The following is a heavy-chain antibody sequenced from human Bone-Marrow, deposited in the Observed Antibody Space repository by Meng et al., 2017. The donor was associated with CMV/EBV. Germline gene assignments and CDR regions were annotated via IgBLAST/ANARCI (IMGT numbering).Heavy chain of an antibody. J-gene: IGHJ4*02. CDR3: ARLYCSSTSCYLIDY. CDR2: ISYDGSNK. V-gene: IGHV3-30*04. CDR1: GFTFSSYA. Sequence: GESLKISCAASGFTFSSYAMHWVRQAPGKGLEWVAVISYDGSNKYYADSVKGRFTISRDNSKNTLYLQMNSLRAEDTAVYYCARLYCSSTSCYLIDYWGKGTLVTVSS. D-gene: IGHD2-2*01.